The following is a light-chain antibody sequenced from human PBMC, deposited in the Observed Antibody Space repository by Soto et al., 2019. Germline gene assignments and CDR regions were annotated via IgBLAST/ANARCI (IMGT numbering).Light chain of an antibody. Sequence: QSALTQPPSASGSPGQSVTISCTGTSSDVGGSNYVSWYQHHPGNAPKLMIYEVNKRTSGVPDRSSGSKSGNTASLTVSGLQAEDEADYYCSSYAGSNTPYVFGTGTKLTVL. CDR2: EVN. CDR1: SSDVGGSNY. J-gene: IGLJ1*01. V-gene: IGLV2-8*01. CDR3: SSYAGSNTPYV.